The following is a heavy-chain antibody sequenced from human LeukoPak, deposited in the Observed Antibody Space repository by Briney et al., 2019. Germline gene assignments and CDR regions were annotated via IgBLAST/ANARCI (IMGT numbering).Heavy chain of an antibody. CDR1: GGSISSSSYY. CDR2: IYYSGST. J-gene: IGHJ4*02. CDR3: AGRPGTYETYYFDY. V-gene: IGHV4-39*01. D-gene: IGHD1-26*01. Sequence: KTSETLSLTCTVSGGSISSSSYYWGWIRQPPGKGLEWIGSIYYSGSTYYNPSLKSRVTISVDTSKNQFSLKLSSVTAADTAVYYCAGRPGTYETYYFDYWGQGTLVTVSS.